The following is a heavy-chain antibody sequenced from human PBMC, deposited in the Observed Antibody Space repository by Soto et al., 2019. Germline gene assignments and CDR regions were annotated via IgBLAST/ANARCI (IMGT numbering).Heavy chain of an antibody. CDR2: ISSSSSYI. J-gene: IGHJ6*02. V-gene: IGHV3-21*01. CDR1: GFTFSSYS. Sequence: EVQLVESGGGLVKPGGSLRLSCAASGFTFSSYSMNWVRQAPGKGLEWVSSISSSSSYIYYADSVKGRFTISRDNAKNSLYLQMNSLRAEDTAVYYCARDGAYGDPVNYYGMDVWGQGTTVTVSS. D-gene: IGHD4-17*01. CDR3: ARDGAYGDPVNYYGMDV.